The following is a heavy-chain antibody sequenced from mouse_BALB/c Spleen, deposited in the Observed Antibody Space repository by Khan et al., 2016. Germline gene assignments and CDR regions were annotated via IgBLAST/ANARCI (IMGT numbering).Heavy chain of an antibody. CDR1: GYSITSDYV. Sequence: EVQLVESGPGLVKPSQSLSLTCTVTGYSITSDYVWNWIRQFPGNKLEWMAYISYSGSTSYNPSLKSRISITRDTSKNQFFLQLISVATEDTATYYCGRNGYALDYWGQGTSVTVSS. CDR3: GRNGYALDY. CDR2: ISYSGST. J-gene: IGHJ4*01. D-gene: IGHD2-2*01. V-gene: IGHV3-2*02.